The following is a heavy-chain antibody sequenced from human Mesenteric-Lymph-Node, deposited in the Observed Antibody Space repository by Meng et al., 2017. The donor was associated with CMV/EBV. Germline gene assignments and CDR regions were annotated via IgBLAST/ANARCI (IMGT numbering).Heavy chain of an antibody. CDR3: ARDIAARADY. CDR2: ISGSSSYI. CDR1: GFTFSSHN. J-gene: IGHJ4*02. Sequence: GSLKISCAASGFTFSSHNINWVRQAPGKGLEWVASISGSSSYIYYADSVTGRFTISRDNAKKSVSLQMNSLRAEDTAVYYCARDIAARADYWGQGTLVTVSS. V-gene: IGHV3-21*01. D-gene: IGHD6-6*01.